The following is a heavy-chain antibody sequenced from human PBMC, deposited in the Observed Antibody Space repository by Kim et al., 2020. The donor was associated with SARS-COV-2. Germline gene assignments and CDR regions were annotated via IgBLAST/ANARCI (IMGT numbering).Heavy chain of an antibody. D-gene: IGHD2-15*01. J-gene: IGHJ6*02. Sequence: SETLSLTCTVSGGSISSGGYYWSWIRQHPGKGLEWIGYIYYSGSTYYNPSLKSRVTISVDTSKNQFSLKLSSVTAGDTAVYYCSGGTSDYYYGMDVWGQGTTVTVSS. V-gene: IGHV4-31*03. CDR3: SGGTSDYYYGMDV. CDR2: IYYSGST. CDR1: GGSISSGGYY.